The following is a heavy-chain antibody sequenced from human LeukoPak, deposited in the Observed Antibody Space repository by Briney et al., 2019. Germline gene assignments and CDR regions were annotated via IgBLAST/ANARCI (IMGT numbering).Heavy chain of an antibody. CDR3: AKDCHYGGGGMDV. CDR1: GFTFSSYA. J-gene: IGHJ6*02. V-gene: IGHV3-23*01. Sequence: GGSLRLSCAASGFTFSSYAMSWVRQAPGKGLEWVSAISGSGGSTYYADSVKGRFTISRDNSKSTLFLQMNSLRAEDTALYYCAKDCHYGGGGMDVWGQGTTVTVSS. CDR2: ISGSGGST. D-gene: IGHD4-23*01.